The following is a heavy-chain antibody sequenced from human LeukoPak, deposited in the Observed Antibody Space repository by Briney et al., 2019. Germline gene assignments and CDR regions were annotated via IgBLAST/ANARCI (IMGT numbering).Heavy chain of an antibody. CDR1: GGSISSGGYY. D-gene: IGHD3-3*01. CDR3: ARHTAITIFGVDISYYYGMDV. J-gene: IGHJ6*02. Sequence: SETLSLTCTVSGGSISSGGYYWSWIRQHPGKGLEWIGYIYYSGSTNYNPSLKSRVTISVDTSKNQFSLKLSSVTAADTAVYYCARHTAITIFGVDISYYYGMDVWGQGTTVTVSS. V-gene: IGHV4-61*08. CDR2: IYYSGST.